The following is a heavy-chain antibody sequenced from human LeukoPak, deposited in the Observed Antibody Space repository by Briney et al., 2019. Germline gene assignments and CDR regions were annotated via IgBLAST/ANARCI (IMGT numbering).Heavy chain of an antibody. CDR2: IYTSGST. J-gene: IGHJ3*02. V-gene: IGHV4-61*02. D-gene: IGHD6-13*01. CDR1: GGSISSGSYY. Sequence: SETLSLTCTVSGGSISSGSYYWSWIRQPAGKGLEWIGRIYTSGSTNYNPSLKSRVTISVDTSKNQFSLKLSSVTAADTAVYYCAREEYSSSWYKAFDIWGQGTMVTVSS. CDR3: AREEYSSSWYKAFDI.